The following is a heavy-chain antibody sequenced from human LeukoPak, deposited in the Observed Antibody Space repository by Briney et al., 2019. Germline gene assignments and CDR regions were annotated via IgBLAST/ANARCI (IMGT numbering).Heavy chain of an antibody. J-gene: IGHJ4*02. CDR3: AKSYFDYSTYYSYYFNL. CDR1: GGSITSDY. CDR2: MFVSGTT. D-gene: IGHD4-11*01. Sequence: SETLSLTCTVSGGSITSDYWNWIRQPPGKGLEWIGRMFVSGTTNYNPHLKSRVTMSLDTSKKQFSLKLSSVTAADTAVYYCAKSYFDYSTYYSYYFNLWGQGALVTVSS. V-gene: IGHV4-4*07.